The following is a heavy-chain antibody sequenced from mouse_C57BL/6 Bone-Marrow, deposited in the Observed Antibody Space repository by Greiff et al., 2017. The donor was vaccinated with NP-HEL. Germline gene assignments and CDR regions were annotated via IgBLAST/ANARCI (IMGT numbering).Heavy chain of an antibody. CDR2: IYPGGGYT. V-gene: IGHV1-63*01. CDR3: ARWGTLGAWFAY. D-gene: IGHD4-1*01. J-gene: IGHJ3*01. CDR1: GYTFTNYW. Sequence: QVQLQQSGAELVRPGTSVKMSCKASGYTFTNYWVGWAKQRPGRGLEWIGDIYPGGGYTNYNEKFKGKATLTADKSSSTAYMQFSSLTSEDSAIYYCARWGTLGAWFAYWGQGTLVTVSA.